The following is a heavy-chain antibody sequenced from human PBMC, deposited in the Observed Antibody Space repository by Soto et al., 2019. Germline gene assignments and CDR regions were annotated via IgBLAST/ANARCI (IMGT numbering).Heavy chain of an antibody. J-gene: IGHJ5*02. D-gene: IGHD6-13*01. CDR3: ASLPVAASGTTWFDP. CDR2: IYPANSDT. Sequence: GESLKISCKGSGYSFADYWIGWVRQLPGKGLEWMGIIYPANSDTRYSPSFQGQVTISADKSINTAYLQWRSLQASDTAVYYCASLPVAASGTTWFDPWGQGTLGTVS. V-gene: IGHV5-51*01. CDR1: GYSFADYW.